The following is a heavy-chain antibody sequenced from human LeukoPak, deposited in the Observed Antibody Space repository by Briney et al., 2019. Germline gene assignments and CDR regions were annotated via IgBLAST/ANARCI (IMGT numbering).Heavy chain of an antibody. CDR2: ISGSGGST. V-gene: IGHV3-23*01. CDR3: VRSSRRYCSGGSCYSGVLGYFDY. Sequence: GGSLRLSCAASGFTFSSYGMSWVRQASGKGLEWVSAISGSGGSTYYADSVKGRFTISRDNSKNSLYLQMNSLRAEDTAVYYCVRSSRRYCSGGSCYSGVLGYFDYWGQGTLVTVSS. J-gene: IGHJ4*02. CDR1: GFTFSSYG. D-gene: IGHD2-15*01.